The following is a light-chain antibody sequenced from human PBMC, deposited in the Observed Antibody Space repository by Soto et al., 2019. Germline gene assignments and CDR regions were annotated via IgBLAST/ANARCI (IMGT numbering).Light chain of an antibody. Sequence: IQLTQSPSSLSASVGDRVSITCRASQDIKTYLAWYQQKRGKAPKLLISGTFTLQSGVPSRFNGSGSGTDFTLTISRLQPEDFATYYRQHLNNYPPFTFGPGTKVDLE. CDR3: QHLNNYPPFT. J-gene: IGKJ3*01. CDR1: QDIKTY. CDR2: GTF. V-gene: IGKV1-9*01.